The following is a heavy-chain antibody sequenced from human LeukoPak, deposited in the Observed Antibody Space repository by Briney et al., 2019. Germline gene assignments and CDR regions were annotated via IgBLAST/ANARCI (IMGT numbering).Heavy chain of an antibody. CDR1: GGTFSSYA. D-gene: IGHD3-22*01. Sequence: ASVKVSCKASGGTFSSYAISWVRQAPGQGLEWMGGIIPIFGTANYAQKFQGRVTITADESTSTAYMELSSLRSEDTAVYYCARDRYPSSGYYYEDTFQVWGQGTMVTVSS. V-gene: IGHV1-69*01. CDR2: IIPIFGTA. CDR3: ARDRYPSSGYYYEDTFQV. J-gene: IGHJ3*01.